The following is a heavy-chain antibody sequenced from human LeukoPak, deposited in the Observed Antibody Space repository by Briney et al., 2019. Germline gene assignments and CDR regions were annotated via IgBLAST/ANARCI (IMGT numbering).Heavy chain of an antibody. D-gene: IGHD6-13*01. CDR3: ARSIAATGNNFDY. J-gene: IGHJ4*02. CDR2: TYYKSKWDN. V-gene: IGHV6-1*01. Sequence: SQTLSLTCAISGDTFSSNNPAWIWIRQSPSRDLQWQGRTYYKSKWDNDYAVSVKSRITINPDTSKNQFSLQLNSVTPEDTAVYYCARSIAATGNNFDYWGQGTLVTVSS. CDR1: GDTFSSNNPA.